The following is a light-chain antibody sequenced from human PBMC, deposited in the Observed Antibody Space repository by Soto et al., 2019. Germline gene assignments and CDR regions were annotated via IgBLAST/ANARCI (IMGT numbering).Light chain of an antibody. CDR1: QDISIY. J-gene: IGKJ3*01. CDR3: QRYNTVPVT. Sequence: DIQMTQSPSSLSASVGDRVTITCRASQDISIYLAWYQQKPGKVPKLLIYAASTLQSGVPSRFSGSGSGTDFTLTISSLQAEDVATYYCQRYNTVPVTFGPVTKVDIK. V-gene: IGKV1-27*01. CDR2: AAS.